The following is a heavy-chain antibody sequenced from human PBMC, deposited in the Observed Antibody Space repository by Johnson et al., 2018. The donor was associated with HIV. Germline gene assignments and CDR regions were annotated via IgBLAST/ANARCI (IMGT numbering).Heavy chain of an antibody. D-gene: IGHD3-10*01. Sequence: QVQVVESGGGLVKPGGSLILSCAASGFTFSSYAMHWVRQAPGKGLAWVAVISYDGSNKYYADSVKGRFTISRDNAKNYLYLQMNRRRAEDTALYSCAKDMVPCFGEIPWAFDAFDVWGQGTMVTVSS. CDR1: GFTFSSYA. CDR3: AKDMVPCFGEIPWAFDAFDV. J-gene: IGHJ3*01. CDR2: ISYDGSNK. V-gene: IGHV3-30*04.